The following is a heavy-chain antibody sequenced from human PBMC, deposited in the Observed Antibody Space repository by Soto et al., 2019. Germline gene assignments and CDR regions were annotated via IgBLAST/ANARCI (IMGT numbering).Heavy chain of an antibody. CDR2: ISGSGGST. CDR3: AVVPAATFSDGHAFDT. V-gene: IGHV3-23*01. D-gene: IGHD2-2*01. Sequence: EVQLLESGGGLVQPGGSLRLSCAASGFTFSSYAMSWVRQAPGKGLEWVSAISGSGGSTYYADSVKGRFTISRDNSTNKLYLQMNSLCAESTAVYYCAVVPAATFSDGHAFDTWGQGIMVTFSS. CDR1: GFTFSSYA. J-gene: IGHJ3*02.